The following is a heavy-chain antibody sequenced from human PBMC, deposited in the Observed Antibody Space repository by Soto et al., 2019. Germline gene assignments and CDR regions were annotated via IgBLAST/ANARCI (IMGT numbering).Heavy chain of an antibody. Sequence: GASVKVSCKASGYTFTSYAMHWVRQAPGQRLEWMGWINAGNGNTKYSQKIQGRVTITRDTSASTAYIELSSLKSEDTAVYYCAIGGPRGYYGDPTSDPYYFDYWGQGTLVTVSS. CDR2: INAGNGNT. D-gene: IGHD4-17*01. CDR3: AIGGPRGYYGDPTSDPYYFDY. J-gene: IGHJ4*02. V-gene: IGHV1-3*01. CDR1: GYTFTSYA.